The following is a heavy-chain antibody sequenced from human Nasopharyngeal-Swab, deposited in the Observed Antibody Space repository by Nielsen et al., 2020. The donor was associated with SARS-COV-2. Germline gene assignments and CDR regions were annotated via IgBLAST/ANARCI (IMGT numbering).Heavy chain of an antibody. CDR3: AKGTGATYRAIDY. CDR1: GFIFSNYW. J-gene: IGHJ4*02. V-gene: IGHV3-69-1*01. D-gene: IGHD1-26*01. Sequence: GESLKISCAGSGFIFSNYWMHWVRQAPGKGLEWVSAISRTSSTYYADSVKGRFTVSRDNSKNTLYLQMNSLRAEDTAVYYCAKGTGATYRAIDYWGQGTLVTASS. CDR2: ISRTSST.